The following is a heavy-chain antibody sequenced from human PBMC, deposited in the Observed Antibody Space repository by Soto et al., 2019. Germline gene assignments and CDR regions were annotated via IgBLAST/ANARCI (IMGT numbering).Heavy chain of an antibody. J-gene: IGHJ5*02. CDR1: GGSISSYY. CDR3: ARGYCSGGSCYSGRWFDP. D-gene: IGHD2-15*01. V-gene: IGHV4-59*01. CDR2: IYYSGST. Sequence: SETLSLTCTVSGGSISSYYWSWIRQPPGKGLEWIGYIYYSGSTNYNPSLKSRVTISVDTSKNQFSLKLSSVTAADTAVYYCARGYCSGGSCYSGRWFDPWGQGTLVTVSS.